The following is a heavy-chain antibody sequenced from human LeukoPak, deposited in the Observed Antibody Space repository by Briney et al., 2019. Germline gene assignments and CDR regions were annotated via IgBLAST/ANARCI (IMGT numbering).Heavy chain of an antibody. CDR2: INHSGST. Sequence: SESLSLTCAVYGGSFSGYYWSWIRQPPGKGLEWIGEINHSGSTNYNPSLKSRVTISVDTSKNQFSLKLSSVTAADTAVYYCARQTGSGLFILPGGQGTLVTVSS. D-gene: IGHD3/OR15-3a*01. V-gene: IGHV4-34*01. CDR3: ARQTGSGLFILP. J-gene: IGHJ4*02. CDR1: GGSFSGYY.